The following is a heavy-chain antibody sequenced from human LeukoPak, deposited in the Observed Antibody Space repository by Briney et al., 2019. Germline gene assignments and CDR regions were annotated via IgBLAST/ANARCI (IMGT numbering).Heavy chain of an antibody. CDR1: GYSFTSYW. V-gene: IGHV5-51*01. CDR3: ARRPSDAYYYDSSGSFHAFDI. Sequence: GESLKISCKGSGYSFTSYWIGWVRQMPGKGLEWMGIIYPGDSDTRYSPSFQGQVTISADKSISTAYLQWSSLKASDTAMYYCARRPSDAYYYDSSGSFHAFDIWGQGTMVTVSS. J-gene: IGHJ3*02. CDR2: IYPGDSDT. D-gene: IGHD3-22*01.